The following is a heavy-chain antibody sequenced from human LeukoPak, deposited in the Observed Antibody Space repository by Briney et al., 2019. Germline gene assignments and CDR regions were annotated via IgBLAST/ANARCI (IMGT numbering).Heavy chain of an antibody. D-gene: IGHD2-15*01. CDR1: GGSISSSSYY. CDR3: ARTHPSGYCSGGSCPSREDYYYYMDV. Sequence: TSETLSLTCTVSGGSISSSSYYWGWIRQPPGKGLEWIGSIYYSGSTYYNPSLKSRVTISVDTSKNQFSLKLSSVTAADTAVYYCARTHPSGYCSGGSCPSREDYYYYMDVWGKGTTVTVSS. J-gene: IGHJ6*03. V-gene: IGHV4-39*07. CDR2: IYYSGST.